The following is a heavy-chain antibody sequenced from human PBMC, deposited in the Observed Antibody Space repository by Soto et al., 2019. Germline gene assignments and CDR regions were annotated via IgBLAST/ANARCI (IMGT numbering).Heavy chain of an antibody. CDR1: GYTFTSYD. J-gene: IGHJ4*02. CDR3: ARGIYGDYHFDY. CDR2: MNPNSGNT. Sequence: QVQLVQSGAEVKKPGASVKVSCKASGYTFTSYDINWVRQATGQGLEWMGWMNPNSGNTGYAQKFQGRDTMTRTTAMSTGYMELSSLRSEDTAVYYCARGIYGDYHFDYWGQGTLVTVSS. V-gene: IGHV1-8*01. D-gene: IGHD4-17*01.